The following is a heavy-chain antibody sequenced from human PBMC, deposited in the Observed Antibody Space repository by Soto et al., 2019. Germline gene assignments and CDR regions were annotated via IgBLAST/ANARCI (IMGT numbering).Heavy chain of an antibody. CDR1: GYTFTSYY. CDR3: ARDSIRVRGVHDDYGMDV. V-gene: IGHV1-46*01. CDR2: INPSGGST. Sequence: ASVKVSCKASGYTFTSYYMHWVRQAPGQGLEWMGIINPSGGSTSYAQKFQGRVTMTRDTSTSTVYMELSSLRSEDTAVYYCARDSIRVRGVHDDYGMDVWGQGTTVTVSS. J-gene: IGHJ6*02. D-gene: IGHD3-10*01.